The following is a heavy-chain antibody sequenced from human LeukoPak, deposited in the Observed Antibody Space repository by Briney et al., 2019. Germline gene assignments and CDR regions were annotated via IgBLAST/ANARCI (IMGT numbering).Heavy chain of an antibody. Sequence: GGSLRLSCEASGSGFTFGNFAMSWVRQAPGKGLEWLSGISGSGYYTYYADSVKGRFTISRDNSKNTLYIQMNSLRAEDTAVYYCAKDGSWGDYYFYFYMDVWSKGTTVTVSS. CDR1: GSGFTFGNFA. V-gene: IGHV3-23*01. CDR3: AKDGSWGDYYFYFYMDV. D-gene: IGHD3-16*01. J-gene: IGHJ6*03. CDR2: ISGSGYYT.